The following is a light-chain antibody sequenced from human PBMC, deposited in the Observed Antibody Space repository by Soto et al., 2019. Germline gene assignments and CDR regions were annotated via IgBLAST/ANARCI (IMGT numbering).Light chain of an antibody. CDR3: QRAGGSFS. CDR1: QTGSTS. J-gene: IGKJ4*01. V-gene: IGKV3-20*01. CDR2: AET. Sequence: EIVLTQSPGTLSLSPGDTATLSCKASQTGSTSLSWYQQKPGQPPRLLIYAETFRATGIPDRFSGSGARPAVTLTINRLEAEDDVGCYCQRAGGSFSFGGATKVE.